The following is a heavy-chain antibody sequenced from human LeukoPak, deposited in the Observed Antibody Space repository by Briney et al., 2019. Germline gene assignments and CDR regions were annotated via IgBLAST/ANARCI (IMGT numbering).Heavy chain of an antibody. CDR2: ISSSGGTI. V-gene: IGHV3-48*03. CDR1: GFTFSSYE. J-gene: IGHJ6*02. Sequence: RGSLRLSCAASGFTFSSYEMNWVRQAPGKGLEWVSYISSSGGTIYYADSMNGRFTISRNNANNSLYLQMNSLRAEDTAVYYCARAVLYYYYGMDVWGQGTTVTVSS. CDR3: ARAVLYYYYGMDV.